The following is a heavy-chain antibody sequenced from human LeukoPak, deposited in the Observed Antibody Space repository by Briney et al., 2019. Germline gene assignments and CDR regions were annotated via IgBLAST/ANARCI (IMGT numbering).Heavy chain of an antibody. D-gene: IGHD4-23*01. Sequence: QPGGSLRLSCAASGFTFSSYAMSWVRQAPGKGLEWLAGLFGNGAGISYADSVKGRFTISRDNSKNTLYLQMNSLRVDDTAVYYCVEDREPDGRWNFDFWGQGTLVTVSS. J-gene: IGHJ4*02. CDR2: LFGNGAGI. CDR3: VEDREPDGRWNFDF. V-gene: IGHV3-23*01. CDR1: GFTFSSYA.